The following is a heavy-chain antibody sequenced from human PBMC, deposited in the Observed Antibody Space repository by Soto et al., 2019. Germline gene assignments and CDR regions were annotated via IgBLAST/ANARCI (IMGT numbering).Heavy chain of an antibody. CDR3: ARESWGNNYFDS. CDR2: ISYDGSNN. D-gene: IGHD1-26*01. Sequence: QVQLVESGGGVVQPERSLRLSCAASGFTFSSFAMHWVRQAPGKGLEWVAVISYDGSNNYYADSVEGRFSISRDNSKNTLYLQMTTQRAEDTALYYCARESWGNNYFDSWGQGTLVTVTS. J-gene: IGHJ4*02. V-gene: IGHV3-30-3*01. CDR1: GFTFSSFA.